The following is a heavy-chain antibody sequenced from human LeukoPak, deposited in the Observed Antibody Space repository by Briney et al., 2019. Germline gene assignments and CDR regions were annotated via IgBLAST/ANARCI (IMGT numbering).Heavy chain of an antibody. CDR3: ARVLRYCSGGNCYSGGLGYMDV. D-gene: IGHD2-15*01. V-gene: IGHV3-11*01. CDR2: ISRGGSTE. Sequence: PGGSLRLSCAASGFTFSDYNMRWIRQAPGKGLEWVSSISRGGSTEYYADSVKGRFTISRDNAKNSLCLQMNSLRAEDTAVYYCARVLRYCSGGNCYSGGLGYMDVWGKGTTVTISS. CDR1: GFTFSDYN. J-gene: IGHJ6*03.